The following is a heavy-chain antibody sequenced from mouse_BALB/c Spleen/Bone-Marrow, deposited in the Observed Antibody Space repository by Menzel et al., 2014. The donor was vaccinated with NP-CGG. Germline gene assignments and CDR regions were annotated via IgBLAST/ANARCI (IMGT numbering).Heavy chain of an antibody. Sequence: EVMLVESGAELVKPGASVKLSCTASGFNIKDTYMHWVKQRPEQGLEWIGRIDPANGNTKYDPKFQGKATITADTSSNTAYLQLSRLTSEDTAVYYCARYNYGSSQFAYWGQGTLVTVSA. CDR2: IDPANGNT. CDR1: GFNIKDTY. CDR3: ARYNYGSSQFAY. D-gene: IGHD1-1*01. V-gene: IGHV14-3*02. J-gene: IGHJ3*01.